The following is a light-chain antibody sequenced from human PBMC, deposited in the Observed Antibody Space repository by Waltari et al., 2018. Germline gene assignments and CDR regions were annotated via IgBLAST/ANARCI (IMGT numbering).Light chain of an antibody. J-gene: IGKJ2*01. CDR1: QSVSND. V-gene: IGKV3-15*01. CDR3: QQYNEWPPYT. CDR2: AAS. Sequence: EIVMTQSPATLSVSPGEGGNLSGRARQSVSNDLVWYQKKPGQVPRIIIYAASTRATVIPARFSGSGSGTEFTLTISILQSEDFAVYYCQQYNEWPPYTFGPGTKLEIK.